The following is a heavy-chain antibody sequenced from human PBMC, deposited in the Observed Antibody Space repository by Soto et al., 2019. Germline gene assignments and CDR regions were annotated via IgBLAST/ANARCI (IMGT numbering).Heavy chain of an antibody. V-gene: IGHV3-30-3*01. J-gene: IGHJ4*02. D-gene: IGHD6-19*01. CDR2: ISYDGSNK. Sequence: GGSLRLSCAASGFTFSSYAMHWVRQAPGKGLEWVAVISYDGSNKYYADSVKGRFTISRDNSKNTLYLQMNSLRAEGTAVYYCARARSASGPPRDYWGQGTLVTVSS. CDR1: GFTFSSYA. CDR3: ARARSASGPPRDY.